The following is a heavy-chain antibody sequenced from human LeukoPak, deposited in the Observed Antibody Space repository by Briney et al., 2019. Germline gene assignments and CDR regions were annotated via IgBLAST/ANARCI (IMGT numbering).Heavy chain of an antibody. D-gene: IGHD6-19*01. CDR2: IYYSGST. V-gene: IGHV4-59*08. J-gene: IGHJ4*02. Sequence: PSETLSLTCTVSGGPISSYYWSWIRQPPGKGLEWIGYIYYSGSTNYNPSLKSRVTISVDTSTNQFSLKLSSVTAADTAVYYCARGLGSSGWREYYFDYWGQGTLVTVSS. CDR1: GGPISSYY. CDR3: ARGLGSSGWREYYFDY.